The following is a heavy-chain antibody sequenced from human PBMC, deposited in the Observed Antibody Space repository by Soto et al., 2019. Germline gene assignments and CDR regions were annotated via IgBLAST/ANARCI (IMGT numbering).Heavy chain of an antibody. Sequence: QVQLQQWGAGLLKPSETLSLTCAVYGGSFSGYYWSWIRQPPGKGLEWIGEINHSGSTNYNPSLKSRVTISVDKSKNQFALKLSSVTAADTAVYYCARAIKGYCSGGSCYRDDAFDIWGQGTMVTVSS. CDR1: GGSFSGYY. J-gene: IGHJ3*02. CDR2: INHSGST. V-gene: IGHV4-34*01. D-gene: IGHD2-15*01. CDR3: ARAIKGYCSGGSCYRDDAFDI.